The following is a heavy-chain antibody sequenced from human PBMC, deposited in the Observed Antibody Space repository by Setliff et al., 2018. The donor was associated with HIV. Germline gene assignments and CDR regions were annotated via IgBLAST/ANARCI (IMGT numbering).Heavy chain of an antibody. CDR2: INCPNGDT. J-gene: IGHJ4*02. Sequence: AASVKVSCKQSGCSFTSYYVNWVRQAPGQALEWVGIINCPNGDTRYAQEFQGRDTITSDTSTTTVYMDLSSQTTQDTAVYYCGRETQTGSGSYFAWGQGTLVTVSS. D-gene: IGHD3-10*01. CDR3: GRETQTGSGSYFA. CDR1: GCSFTSYY. V-gene: IGHV1-46*01.